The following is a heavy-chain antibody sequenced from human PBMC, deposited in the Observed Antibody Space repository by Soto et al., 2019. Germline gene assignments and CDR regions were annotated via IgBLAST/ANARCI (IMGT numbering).Heavy chain of an antibody. CDR3: AHTMAPRIFDY. CDR2: IYWDDDK. J-gene: IGHJ4*02. Sequence: QITLKEAGPTLVKPTQTLTLTCSFSGFSLITSGVGVGWIRQPPGKALEWLALIYWDDDKGYSTSLKSRLTLTKAPSRNQVVLTLTNMDPADTATYYCAHTMAPRIFDYWGQGTLVTVSS. V-gene: IGHV2-5*02. CDR1: GFSLITSGVG.